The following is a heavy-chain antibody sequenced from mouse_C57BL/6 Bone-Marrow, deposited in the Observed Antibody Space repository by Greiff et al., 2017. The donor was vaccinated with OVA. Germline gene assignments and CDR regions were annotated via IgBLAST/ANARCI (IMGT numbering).Heavy chain of an antibody. CDR3: ARSYDYDGDWYFDV. D-gene: IGHD2-4*01. V-gene: IGHV1-59*01. Sequence: QVQLQQPGAELVRPGTSVKLSCKASGYTFTSYWMHWVKQRPGQGLEWIGVIDPSDSYTNYNQKFKGKSTLTVDKSSSTAYMQLSSLTSEDSAVYYCARSYDYDGDWYFDVWGTGTTVTVSS. J-gene: IGHJ1*03. CDR1: GYTFTSYW. CDR2: IDPSDSYT.